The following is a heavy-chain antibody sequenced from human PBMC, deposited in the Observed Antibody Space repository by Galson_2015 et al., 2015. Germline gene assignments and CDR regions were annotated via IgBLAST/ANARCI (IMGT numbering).Heavy chain of an antibody. CDR1: GFTVSSNY. CDR3: AAGREVATIFLDY. Sequence: SLRLSCAASGFTVSSNYMSWVRQAPGKGLEWVSVIYSGGSTYYADSVKGRFTISRDNSKNTLYLQMNSLRAEDTAVYYCAAGREVATIFLDYWGQGTLVTVSS. V-gene: IGHV3-53*01. CDR2: IYSGGST. J-gene: IGHJ4*02. D-gene: IGHD5-24*01.